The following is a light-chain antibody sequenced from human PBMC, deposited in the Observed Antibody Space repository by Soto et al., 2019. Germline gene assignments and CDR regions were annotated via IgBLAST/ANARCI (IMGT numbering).Light chain of an antibody. CDR1: QSVSSNY. V-gene: IGKV3-20*01. CDR2: GAS. CDR3: QQYGSSAPNT. Sequence: PWEGATLSCRASQSVSSNYLAWYQQKPGQAPRLLIYGASSRATGIPDRFSGSGSGTDFTLTISRLEPEDFAMYYCQQYGSSAPNTFGQGTRLEIE. J-gene: IGKJ5*01.